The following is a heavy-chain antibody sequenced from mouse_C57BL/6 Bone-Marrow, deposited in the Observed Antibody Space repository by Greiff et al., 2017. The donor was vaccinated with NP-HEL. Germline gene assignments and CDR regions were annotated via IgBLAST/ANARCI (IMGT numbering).Heavy chain of an antibody. CDR2: INPSSGYT. CDR3: ARRDYYGSSLYYFDY. D-gene: IGHD1-1*01. CDR1: GYTFTSYT. Sequence: QVQLQQSGAELARPGASVKMSCKASGYTFTSYTMHWVKRRPGQGLEWIGYINPSSGYTKYNQKFKDKATLTADKSSSTAYMQLSSLTSEDSAVYYCARRDYYGSSLYYFDYWGQGTTLTVSS. J-gene: IGHJ2*01. V-gene: IGHV1-4*01.